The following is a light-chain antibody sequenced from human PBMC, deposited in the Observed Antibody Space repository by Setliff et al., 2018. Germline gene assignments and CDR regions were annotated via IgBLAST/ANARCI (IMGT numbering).Light chain of an antibody. CDR1: SSDIGGYKY. CDR3: TSYGGDNNWAM. Sequence: QSALTQPPSASGSPGQSVTISCTGTSSDIGGYKYVSWYQQHPGKAPKLIIYEVNKRPSGVPDRFSGSKSGNTASLTVSGLQAEDEADYYCTSYGGDNNWAMFGGGTKGTVL. J-gene: IGLJ3*02. CDR2: EVN. V-gene: IGLV2-8*01.